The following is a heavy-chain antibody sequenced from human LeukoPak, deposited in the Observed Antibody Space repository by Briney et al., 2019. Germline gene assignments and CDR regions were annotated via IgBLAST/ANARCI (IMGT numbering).Heavy chain of an antibody. V-gene: IGHV3-30*03. D-gene: IGHD3-3*01. CDR2: ISYDESNK. Sequence: GGSLRLSCAASGFTFSSSAMHWVRQAPGKGLEWVAVISYDESNKHYADSVKGRFTISRDNSKNTLYLQMNSLRAEDTAVYYCARGTDTKPFWSGYWVDVWGQGTTVTVSS. J-gene: IGHJ6*02. CDR3: ARGTDTKPFWSGYWVDV. CDR1: GFTFSSSA.